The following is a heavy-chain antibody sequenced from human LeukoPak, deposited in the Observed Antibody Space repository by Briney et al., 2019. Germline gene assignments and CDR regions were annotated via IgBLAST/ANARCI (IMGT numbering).Heavy chain of an antibody. CDR2: IYYSGRT. CDR1: GGSISSYY. CDR3: ARDRQTRYYYDSSGDAFDI. Sequence: PSETLSLTCTVSGGSISSYYWSWIRQPPGKGLEWIGYIYYSGRTNYNPSFKSRVTISVDTSKNQFSLKLSSVTAADTAVYYCARDRQTRYYYDSSGDAFDIWGQGTMVTVSS. J-gene: IGHJ3*02. V-gene: IGHV4-59*01. D-gene: IGHD3-22*01.